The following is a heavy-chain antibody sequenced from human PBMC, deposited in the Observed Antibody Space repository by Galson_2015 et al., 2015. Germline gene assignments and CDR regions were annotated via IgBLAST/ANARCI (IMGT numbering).Heavy chain of an antibody. CDR1: GYTFTSYY. V-gene: IGHV1-46*01. CDR3: ARDLENLTVSYYYYGMDV. Sequence: SVKVSCKASGYTFTSYYMHWVRQAPGQGLEWMGIINPSGGSTSYAQKFQGRVTMTRDTSTSTVYMELSSLRSEDTAVYYCARDLENLTVSYYYYGMDVWGQGTTVTVSS. CDR2: INPSGGST. J-gene: IGHJ6*02. D-gene: IGHD4-17*01.